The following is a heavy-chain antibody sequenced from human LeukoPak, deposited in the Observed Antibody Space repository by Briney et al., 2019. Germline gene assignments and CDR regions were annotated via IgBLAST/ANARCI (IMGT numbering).Heavy chain of an antibody. CDR2: IYHSGST. V-gene: IGHV4-4*02. CDR1: W. D-gene: IGHD2-15*01. Sequence: WMSWVRQAPGKGLEWIGEIYHSGSTNYNPSLKSRVTISVDKSKNQFSLKLSSVTAADTAVYYCARWASENPRYCSGSSCSPSDAFDIWGQGTMVTVSS. J-gene: IGHJ3*02. CDR3: ARWASENPRYCSGSSCSPSDAFDI.